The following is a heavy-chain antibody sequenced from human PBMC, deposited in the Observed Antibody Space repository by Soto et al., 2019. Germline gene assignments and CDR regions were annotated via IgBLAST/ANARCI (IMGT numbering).Heavy chain of an antibody. CDR1: AGTFNSYS. D-gene: IGHD4-17*01. J-gene: IGHJ5*02. Sequence: QVQLVQSGAEVKKPGSSVKVSCKASAGTFNSYSLSWLRQAPGQRLEWMGGITPVFGTAHYAQSFAERLKITAANSTSTVSMELSSPRSDDTAVYYCARSLEGTTVPNRFDPWGQGALITVPP. CDR2: ITPVFGTA. CDR3: ARSLEGTTVPNRFDP. V-gene: IGHV1-69*06.